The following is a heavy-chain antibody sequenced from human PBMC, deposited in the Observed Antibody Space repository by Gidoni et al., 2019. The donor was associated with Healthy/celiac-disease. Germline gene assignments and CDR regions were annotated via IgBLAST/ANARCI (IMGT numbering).Heavy chain of an antibody. V-gene: IGHV4-31*02. D-gene: IGHD2-15*01. CDR1: GGSISSGGYY. J-gene: IGHJ4*02. CDR3: ARTPAKVVVAATAGVFDY. CDR2: IYYSGST. Sequence: TVSGGSISSGGYYWSWIRQHPGKGLEWIGYIYYSGSTYYNPSLKSRVTISVDTSKNQFSLKLSSVTAADTAVYYCARTPAKVVVAATAGVFDYWGQGTLVTVSS.